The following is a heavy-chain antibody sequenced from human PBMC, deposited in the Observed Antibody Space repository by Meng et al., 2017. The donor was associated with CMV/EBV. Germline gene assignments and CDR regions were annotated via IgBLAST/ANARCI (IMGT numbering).Heavy chain of an antibody. J-gene: IGHJ5*02. CDR2: MNPNSGNT. V-gene: IGHV1-8*01. CDR3: ARGPYSSSWYGYWFDP. Sequence: YTLTSDDINWGRQATGQGLEGMGWMNPNSGNTGYAQKFQGRVTMTRNTSISTAYMELSSLRSEDTAVYYCARGPYSSSWYGYWFDPWGQGTLVTVSS. CDR1: YTLTSDD. D-gene: IGHD6-13*01.